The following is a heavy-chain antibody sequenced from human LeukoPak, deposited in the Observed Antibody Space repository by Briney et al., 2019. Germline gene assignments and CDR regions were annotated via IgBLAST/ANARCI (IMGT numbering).Heavy chain of an antibody. D-gene: IGHD5/OR15-5a*01. CDR1: GFTFTTYA. V-gene: IGHV3-23*01. Sequence: GGSLRLSCAASGFTFTTYAMSWVRQAPGKGLEWVSGIRGSGGSTFYADSVKGRFTISGDYSKNTLYLQMNSLRAEDTAVYYCARDLPYFDPWGQGTLVTVSS. CDR2: IRGSGGST. CDR3: ARDLPYFDP. J-gene: IGHJ5*02.